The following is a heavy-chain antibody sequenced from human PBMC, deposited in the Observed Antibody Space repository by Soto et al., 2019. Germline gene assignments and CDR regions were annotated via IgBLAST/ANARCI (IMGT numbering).Heavy chain of an antibody. D-gene: IGHD3-3*01. CDR1: GGFISSGGYY. J-gene: IGHJ6*02. CDR2: IYYSGST. Sequence: QVQLQESGPGLVKPSQTLSLTCTVSGGFISSGGYYWSWIRQHPGKGLEWFGYIYYSGSTYYNPSLKSRVTISVDTSKNQFSLKLSSVSAADTAVYYCARDRTGGVYYYYGMDVWGQGTTVTISS. CDR3: ARDRTGGVYYYYGMDV. V-gene: IGHV4-31*03.